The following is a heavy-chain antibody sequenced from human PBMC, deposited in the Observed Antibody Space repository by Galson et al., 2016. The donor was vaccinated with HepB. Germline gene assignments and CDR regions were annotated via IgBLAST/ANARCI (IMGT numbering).Heavy chain of an antibody. CDR2: ISGSGGDI. V-gene: IGHV3-23*01. D-gene: IGHD3-3*01. CDR3: AKDSRLRFLEWLSSYYFDS. CDR1: GFTFSSYA. J-gene: IGHJ4*02. Sequence: SLRLSCAASGFTFSSYAMSWVRQAPGKGLEWVSGISGSGGDINYADSVKGRFTISRDNSKNMLHLQMNSLRAEDMAVYYCAKDSRLRFLEWLSSYYFDSWGQGTLVTVSS.